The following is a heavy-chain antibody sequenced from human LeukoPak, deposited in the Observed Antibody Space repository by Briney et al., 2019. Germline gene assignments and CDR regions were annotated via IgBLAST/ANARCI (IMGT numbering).Heavy chain of an antibody. V-gene: IGHV3-21*01. CDR3: AKDLHDYVWGSYRSGYFDY. J-gene: IGHJ4*02. CDR1: GFTFSRYW. CDR2: ISSSSSYI. Sequence: GGSLRLSCAVSGFTFSRYWMNWVRQAPGKGLEWVSSISSSSSYIYYADSVKGRFTISRDNSKNTLYLQMNSLRAEDTAVYYCAKDLHDYVWGSYRSGYFDYWGQGTLVTVSS. D-gene: IGHD3-16*02.